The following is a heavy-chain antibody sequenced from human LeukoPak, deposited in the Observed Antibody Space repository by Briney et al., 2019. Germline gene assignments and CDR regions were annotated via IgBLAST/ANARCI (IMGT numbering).Heavy chain of an antibody. J-gene: IGHJ4*02. CDR2: ISSNGGST. V-gene: IGHV3-64*01. CDR1: GFTFSSYA. CDR3: ARGRGSYGSGSSNDY. Sequence: GGSLRLSCAASGFTFSSYAMHWVRQAPGKGLEYVSAISSNGGSTYYANSVKGRFTISRDNSKNTLYLQMGSLRAEDMAVYYCARGRGSYGSGSSNDYWGQGTLVTVSS. D-gene: IGHD3-10*01.